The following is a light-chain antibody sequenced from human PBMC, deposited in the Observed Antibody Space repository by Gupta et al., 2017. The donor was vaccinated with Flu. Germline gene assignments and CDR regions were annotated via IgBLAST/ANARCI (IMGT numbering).Light chain of an antibody. V-gene: IGKV1-33*01. Sequence: DIQMTQSPSSLSASVGDRVTITCQASDDISKYIHWYQQKPGKAPKLLIYEGSQGETGVPSRFSGSGSGTDFSFTISSLQPEDVAKYYCQQYGNVLDTFGRGTXVEI. CDR1: DDISKY. CDR3: QQYGNVLDT. J-gene: IGKJ4*01. CDR2: EGS.